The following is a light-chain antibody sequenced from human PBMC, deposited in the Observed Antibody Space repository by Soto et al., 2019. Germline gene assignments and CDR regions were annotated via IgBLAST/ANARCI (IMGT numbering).Light chain of an antibody. Sequence: EIVMTQSPGTLSVSPGGRATLSCRASQSVGNNLAWYQQKPGQAPRLLIYAASSRATGISARFTGSGSGTEFTLTVDSLQSEDFAVYFCQQCSHWPLTFGGGTKVEIK. CDR3: QQCSHWPLT. CDR2: AAS. CDR1: QSVGNN. J-gene: IGKJ4*01. V-gene: IGKV3-15*01.